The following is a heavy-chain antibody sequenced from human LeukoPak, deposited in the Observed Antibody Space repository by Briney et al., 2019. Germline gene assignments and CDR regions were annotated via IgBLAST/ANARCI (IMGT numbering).Heavy chain of an antibody. CDR3: AKVKYDYGDPVGWFDP. CDR1: GFTFSSYA. CDR2: ILGSGGST. D-gene: IGHD4-17*01. J-gene: IGHJ5*02. Sequence: GGSLRLSCAASGFTFSSYAMAWVRLPPGQGLEWVSHILGSGGSTYYADSVKGRFTISRDNSKNTLYLKMNSLRPEDTAVYYCAKVKYDYGDPVGWFDPWGQGSLVTVSS. V-gene: IGHV3-23*01.